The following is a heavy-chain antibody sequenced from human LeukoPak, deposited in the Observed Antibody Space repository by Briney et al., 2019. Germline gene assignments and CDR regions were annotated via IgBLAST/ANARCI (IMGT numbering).Heavy chain of an antibody. CDR2: IKQDGSEK. J-gene: IGHJ4*02. D-gene: IGHD3-22*01. V-gene: IGHV3-7*01. CDR1: GFTFSSSG. Sequence: GGTLRLSCAVSGFTFSSSGMSWVRQAPGKGLEWVANIKQDGSEKYYVDSVKGRFTISRDNAKNSLYLQMNSLRAEDTAVYYCARLLNYYYYSAYFTGGIDYWGQGTLVTVSS. CDR3: ARLLNYYYYSAYFTGGIDY.